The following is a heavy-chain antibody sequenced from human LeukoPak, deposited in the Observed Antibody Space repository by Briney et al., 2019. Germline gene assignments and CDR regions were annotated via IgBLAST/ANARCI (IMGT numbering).Heavy chain of an antibody. J-gene: IGHJ4*02. D-gene: IGHD5-24*01. CDR1: GGSVSSGYFH. V-gene: IGHV4-61*01. CDR2: VYNSGST. CDR3: VRDRELNY. Sequence: SETLSLTCTVSGGSVSSGYFHWSWIRQPPGKGLEWIGYVYNSGSTDYNPSLKSRVTISADTSKNQFSLKLSSVIAADTAVYYCVRDRELNYWGQGILVTVSS.